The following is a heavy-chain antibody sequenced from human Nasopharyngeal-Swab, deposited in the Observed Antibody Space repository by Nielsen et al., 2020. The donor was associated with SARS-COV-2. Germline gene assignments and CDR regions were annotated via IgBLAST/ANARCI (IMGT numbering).Heavy chain of an antibody. D-gene: IGHD6-19*01. V-gene: IGHV1-46*01. CDR3: ARDRVLIAVASTIPAYYYYYGMDV. CDR2: INPSGGST. Sequence: WVRQAPGQGLEWMGIINPSGGSTSYAQKFQGRVTMTRDTSTSTVYMELSSLRSEDTAVYYCARDRVLIAVASTIPAYYYYYGMDVWGQGTTVTVSS. J-gene: IGHJ6*02.